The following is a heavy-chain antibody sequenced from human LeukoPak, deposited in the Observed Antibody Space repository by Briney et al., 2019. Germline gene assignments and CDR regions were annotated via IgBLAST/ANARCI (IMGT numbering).Heavy chain of an antibody. J-gene: IGHJ4*02. CDR1: GGSISSYY. CDR2: IYYSGST. V-gene: IGHV4-59*01. CDR3: ARSDGYFLTLYYFDY. Sequence: SETLSLTCTVSGGSISSYYWSWIRQPPGKGLEWIGYIYYSGSTNYNPSLKSRVTISVDTSKNQFSLKLSSVTAADTAAYYCARSDGYFLTLYYFDYWGQGTLVTVSS. D-gene: IGHD1-1*01.